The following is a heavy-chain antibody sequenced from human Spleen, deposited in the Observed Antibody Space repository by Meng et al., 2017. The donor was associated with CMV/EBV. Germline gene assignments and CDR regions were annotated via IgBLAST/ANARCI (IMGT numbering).Heavy chain of an antibody. CDR2: ISSSSNYT. Sequence: GFTFSSHSMNWVRQAPGKGLEWVSSISSSSNYTYYADSLKGRFTISRDNAKNSLYLQMNSLRADDTAVYYCARDQGGGHYYYAMDVWGQGTTVTVSS. D-gene: IGHD3-16*01. V-gene: IGHV3-21*01. CDR1: GFTFSSHS. CDR3: ARDQGGGHYYYAMDV. J-gene: IGHJ6*02.